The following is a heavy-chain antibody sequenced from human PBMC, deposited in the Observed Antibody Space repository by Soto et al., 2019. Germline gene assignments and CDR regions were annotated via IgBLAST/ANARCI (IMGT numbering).Heavy chain of an antibody. J-gene: IGHJ4*02. CDR1: GFTVSSNY. CDR3: ARAARYYDILTGYYPYYFDY. D-gene: IGHD3-9*01. Sequence: EVQLVETGGGLIQPGGSLRLSCAASGFTVSSNYMSWVRQAPGKGLEWVSVIYSGGSTYYADSVKCRFTISRDNSKNKLYLQMNSLRAEDTAVYYCARAARYYDILTGYYPYYFDYWGQGTLVTVSS. CDR2: IYSGGST. V-gene: IGHV3-53*02.